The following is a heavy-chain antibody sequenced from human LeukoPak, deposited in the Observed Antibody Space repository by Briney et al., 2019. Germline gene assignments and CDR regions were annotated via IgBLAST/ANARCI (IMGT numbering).Heavy chain of an antibody. V-gene: IGHV3-23*01. J-gene: IGHJ4*02. CDR1: GFTFSDYA. Sequence: PGGSLRLSCAVSGFTFSDYAMSWVRQAPGRGLEWVLGISFSGRSTNYADSVKGRFIISRDNSNNTLYLQMNSLRAEDTAVYYCARGVFTMVRGVISSGHFDYWGQGTLVTVSS. CDR2: ISFSGRST. CDR3: ARGVFTMVRGVISSGHFDY. D-gene: IGHD3-10*01.